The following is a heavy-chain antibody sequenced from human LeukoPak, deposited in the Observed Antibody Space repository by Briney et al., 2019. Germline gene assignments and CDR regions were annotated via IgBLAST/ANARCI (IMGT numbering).Heavy chain of an antibody. J-gene: IGHJ4*02. Sequence: ASVKVSCKTSGYTFTGYYMHWVRQAPGQGLEWMGWINPNSGGTNYAQKFQGRVTMTRDTSISTAYMELSRLRSDDMAVYYCARSVYDFWSGYPGYWGQGTLVTVSS. CDR1: GYTFTGYY. CDR3: ARSVYDFWSGYPGY. CDR2: INPNSGGT. D-gene: IGHD3-3*01. V-gene: IGHV1-2*02.